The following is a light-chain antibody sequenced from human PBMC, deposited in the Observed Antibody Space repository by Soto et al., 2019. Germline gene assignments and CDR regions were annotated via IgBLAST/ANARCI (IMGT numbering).Light chain of an antibody. Sequence: DVVVTHSPLSLPVTLGQSASISCRSSQILVFSDGNTYLSWFQQRPGQSPRRLIYKVSKRDSGVPDRFSGSGSGTEFTLKIRRVEAEDVGVYYCMQGTHWPPITFGQGTRLEIK. CDR3: MQGTHWPPIT. V-gene: IGKV2-30*01. CDR1: QILVFSDGNTY. CDR2: KVS. J-gene: IGKJ5*01.